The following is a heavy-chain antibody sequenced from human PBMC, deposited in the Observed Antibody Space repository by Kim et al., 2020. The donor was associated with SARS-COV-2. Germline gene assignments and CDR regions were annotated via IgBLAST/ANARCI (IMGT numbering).Heavy chain of an antibody. D-gene: IGHD3-10*01. CDR3: ARDGDGGDRYFDY. V-gene: IGHV4-31*02. Sequence: YTPSLKSRVTISVDTSKNQFSLKLSSVTAADTAVYYCARDGDGGDRYFDYWGQGTLVTVSS. J-gene: IGHJ4*02.